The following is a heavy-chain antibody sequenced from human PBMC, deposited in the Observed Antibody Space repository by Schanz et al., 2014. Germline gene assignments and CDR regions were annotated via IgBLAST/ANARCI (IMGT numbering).Heavy chain of an antibody. J-gene: IGHJ4*02. CDR2: IYDRGST. CDR3: ARHRVYGAFDL. CDR1: SDSISHYY. D-gene: IGHD4-17*01. V-gene: IGHV4-59*08. Sequence: QVQLQESGPGLVKPSETLSLTCTVPSDSISHYYLSWIRQPPGKELEWVAFIYDRGSTSYNPSLNSLVPISLDTAKPHFSLTLASVTAADTAVYYCARHRVYGAFDLWGQGTLVTVSS.